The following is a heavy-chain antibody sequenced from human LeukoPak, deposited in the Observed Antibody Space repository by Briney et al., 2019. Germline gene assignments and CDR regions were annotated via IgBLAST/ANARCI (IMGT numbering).Heavy chain of an antibody. V-gene: IGHV3-21*01. Sequence: GGSLRLSCAASGFTFSSYSMNWVRQAPGKGLEWVSSISSSSSYIYYADSVKGRFTISRDNAKNSLYLQMNSLRAEDTAVYYCAPRGDIYSGYDWVDYWGQGTLVTVSS. CDR3: APRGDIYSGYDWVDY. CDR2: ISSSSSYI. CDR1: GFTFSSYS. D-gene: IGHD5-12*01. J-gene: IGHJ4*02.